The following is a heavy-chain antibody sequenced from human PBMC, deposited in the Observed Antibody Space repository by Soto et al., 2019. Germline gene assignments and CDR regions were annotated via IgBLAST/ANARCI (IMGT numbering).Heavy chain of an antibody. CDR2: ISSRSDI. CDR3: AIEYTAWPLAYGLDV. D-gene: IGHD2-2*02. J-gene: IGHJ6*02. Sequence: EVQLVESGGGLVKPGGSLRLSCVGSGFTFSTYSINWVRQAPGKGLEWVSSISSRSDIYYADSVKGRFTISRDNAKNSVSLQMNSLRAEDTAVYYCAIEYTAWPLAYGLDVWGQGTTVTVSS. V-gene: IGHV3-21*02. CDR1: GFTFSTYS.